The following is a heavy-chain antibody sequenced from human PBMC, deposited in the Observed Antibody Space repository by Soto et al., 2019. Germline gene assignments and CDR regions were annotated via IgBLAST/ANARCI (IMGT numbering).Heavy chain of an antibody. CDR2: LSGNGAKT. CDR3: AKESIVEPGTVSLYHFAF. V-gene: IGHV3-23*01. Sequence: EVQLQESWGGLGQPGGSLRLSCAASEFPFRSSVMSWVRQALGKGLEWVSALSGNGAKTHSADSVKGRLTISRDNSKNTLYLQMHSLRAEDTAVYYSAKESIVEPGTVSLYHFAFWCQGTLVTVFS. D-gene: IGHD1-7*01. CDR1: EFPFRSSV. J-gene: IGHJ4*02.